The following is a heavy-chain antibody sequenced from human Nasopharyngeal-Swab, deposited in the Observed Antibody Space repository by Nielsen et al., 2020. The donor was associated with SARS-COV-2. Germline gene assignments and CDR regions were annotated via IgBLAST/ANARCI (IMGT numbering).Heavy chain of an antibody. D-gene: IGHD4-17*01. Sequence: WVRQAPGQGLEWMGRINPNSGNTGYAQKFQGRVTMTRNTSISTAYMELGSLRSEDTAVYYCARGYMTTVTFDAFDIWGQGTMVTV. CDR3: ARGYMTTVTFDAFDI. CDR2: INPNSGNT. V-gene: IGHV1-8*01. J-gene: IGHJ3*02.